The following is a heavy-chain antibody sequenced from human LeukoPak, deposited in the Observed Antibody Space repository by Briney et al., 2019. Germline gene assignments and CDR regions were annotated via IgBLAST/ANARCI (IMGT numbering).Heavy chain of an antibody. Sequence: ASVKVSCKASGGTFSSYAISWVRQAPAQGLEWMGRIIPILGIANYAQKFQGRVTITADKSTSTAYMELSSLRSEDTAVYYCARTYYDFWSGYYTRNYYYYGMDVWGQGTTVTVSS. CDR3: ARTYYDFWSGYYTRNYYYYGMDV. CDR1: GGTFSSYA. CDR2: IIPILGIA. V-gene: IGHV1-69*04. J-gene: IGHJ6*02. D-gene: IGHD3-3*01.